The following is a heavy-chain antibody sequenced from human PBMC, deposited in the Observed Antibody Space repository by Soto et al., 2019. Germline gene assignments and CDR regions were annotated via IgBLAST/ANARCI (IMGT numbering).Heavy chain of an antibody. Sequence: QVQLVESGGGLVRPGESLRLSCAASGFTFSDSSMNWIRQAPGKGLEWVSYISSGTSCTNYADSVKGRFTISRDNAKNSLFLHMNSLRAEDTAVYYCARSVVSSTRFDPWGQGTLVTVSS. CDR3: ARSVVSSTRFDP. CDR1: GFTFSDSS. V-gene: IGHV3-11*06. CDR2: ISSGTSCT. D-gene: IGHD6-13*01. J-gene: IGHJ5*02.